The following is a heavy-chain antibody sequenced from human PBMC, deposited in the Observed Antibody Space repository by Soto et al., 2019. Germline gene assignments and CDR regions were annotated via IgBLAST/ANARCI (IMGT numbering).Heavy chain of an antibody. Sequence: GESLKISCKGSGYSFTSFWVGWVRQMPGKGLEWMGIIYPGDSDTRYSPSFQGQVTISADKSISTAYLQWSSLKASDTAMYYCARTSAAGKYYYGMDVWGQGTTVTVSS. CDR3: ARTSAAGKYYYGMDV. CDR2: IYPGDSDT. V-gene: IGHV5-51*01. J-gene: IGHJ6*02. D-gene: IGHD6-13*01. CDR1: GYSFTSFW.